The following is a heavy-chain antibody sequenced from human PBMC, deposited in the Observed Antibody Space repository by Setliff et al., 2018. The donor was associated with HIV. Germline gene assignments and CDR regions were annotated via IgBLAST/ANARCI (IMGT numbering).Heavy chain of an antibody. CDR2: IDYSGST. J-gene: IGHJ2*01. Sequence: PSETLSLTCTVSGGSISSYYWNWIRQPPGKGLEWIGYIDYSGSTNYNTSLRSRVTISLDPSKNQFSLKLSSVTAADTAVYYCARERRGGYSGYDSHWYFDLWGRGTLVTVSS. D-gene: IGHD5-12*01. V-gene: IGHV4-59*01. CDR1: GGSISSYY. CDR3: ARERRGGYSGYDSHWYFDL.